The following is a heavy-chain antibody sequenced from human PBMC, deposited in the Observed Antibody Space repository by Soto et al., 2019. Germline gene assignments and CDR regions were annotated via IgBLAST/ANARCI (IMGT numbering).Heavy chain of an antibody. Sequence: ASVKVSCKASGYTFTGYYMHWVRQAPGQGLEWMGWINPNSGGTNYAQKFQGWVTMTRDTSISTAYMELSRLRSDDTAVYYCAREGGISRGYYDSMVTVQTRPYYGMDVWGQGTTVTVSS. V-gene: IGHV1-2*04. D-gene: IGHD3-22*01. CDR2: INPNSGGT. CDR3: AREGGISRGYYDSMVTVQTRPYYGMDV. CDR1: GYTFTGYY. J-gene: IGHJ6*01.